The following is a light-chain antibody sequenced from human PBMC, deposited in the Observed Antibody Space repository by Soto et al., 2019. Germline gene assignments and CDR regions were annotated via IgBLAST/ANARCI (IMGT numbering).Light chain of an antibody. CDR2: DAS. V-gene: IGKV3-11*01. CDR3: QQRSNWPRT. Sequence: EIVLTQSPATLSLSPGERATLSCRARQSVSSYLAWYQQKPGQAPRLLLYDASNRATGIPARFSGSGSGTDFTLTISSLEPEDFAVYYCQQRSNWPRTFGQGTKVEIK. J-gene: IGKJ1*01. CDR1: QSVSSY.